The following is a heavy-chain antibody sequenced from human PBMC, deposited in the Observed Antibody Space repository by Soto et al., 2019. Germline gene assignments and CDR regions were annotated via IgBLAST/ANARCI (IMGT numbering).Heavy chain of an antibody. CDR1: GFTVSSNY. V-gene: IGHV3-66*01. CDR2: IYSGGTT. Sequence: EVQLVESGGGLVQPGGSLRLSCAASGFTVSSNYISWVRQAPGKGLELVSAIYSGGTTYYADAVKSRFTISRDNSKNTLYMQMLSLRVEDMAVYYRARIRAAACGGEYFQDWGQGTLVTVSS. J-gene: IGHJ1*01. D-gene: IGHD6-13*01. CDR3: ARIRAAACGGEYFQD.